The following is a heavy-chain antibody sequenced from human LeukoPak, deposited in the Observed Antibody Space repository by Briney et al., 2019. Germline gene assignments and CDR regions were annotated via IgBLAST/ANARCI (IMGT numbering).Heavy chain of an antibody. CDR2: IYYSGST. V-gene: IGHV4-39*07. Sequence: SETLSLTRTVSGGSISSSSYYWGWIRQPPGKGLEWIGSIYYSGSTYYNPSLKSRVTISVDTSKNQFSLKLSSVTAADTAVYYCARDGYSVRPDYWGQGTLVTVSS. CDR1: GGSISSSSYY. D-gene: IGHD5-24*01. J-gene: IGHJ4*02. CDR3: ARDGYSVRPDY.